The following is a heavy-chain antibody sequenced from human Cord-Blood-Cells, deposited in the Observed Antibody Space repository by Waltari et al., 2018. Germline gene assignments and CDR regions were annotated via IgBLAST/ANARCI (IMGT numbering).Heavy chain of an antibody. V-gene: IGHV1-8*01. CDR2: MNQNSGNT. Sequence: QVQLVQSGAEVKKPGASVKVSCKASGYTFTSYDINWVRQATGQGLEWMGWMNQNSGNTGYAQKFQGRVTMTRNTSISTAYMELSSLRSEDTAVYYCARGRYSSSWYYYYYYGMDVWGQGTTVTVSS. CDR3: ARGRYSSSWYYYYYYGMDV. J-gene: IGHJ6*02. CDR1: GYTFTSYD. D-gene: IGHD6-13*01.